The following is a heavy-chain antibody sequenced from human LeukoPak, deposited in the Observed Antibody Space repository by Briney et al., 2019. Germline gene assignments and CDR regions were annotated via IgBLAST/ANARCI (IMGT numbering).Heavy chain of an antibody. CDR1: GFTFSSYS. J-gene: IGHJ4*02. V-gene: IGHV3-21*01. Sequence: PGGSLRLSCAASGFTFSSYSMNWVRQAPGKRLEWVSSISSSSSYIYYADSVKGRFTISRDNAKNSLYLQMNRLRAEDTAVYYCARDPGYGSPSTDYWLQGTLVTVSS. D-gene: IGHD6-6*01. CDR2: ISSSSSYI. CDR3: ARDPGYGSPSTDY.